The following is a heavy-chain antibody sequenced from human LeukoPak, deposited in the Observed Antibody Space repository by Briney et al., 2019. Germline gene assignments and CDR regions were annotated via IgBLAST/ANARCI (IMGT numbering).Heavy chain of an antibody. V-gene: IGHV4-59*01. J-gene: IGHJ4*02. Sequence: PSETLSLTRSVSGDSISRDYWTWIRQPPGKGLEWIGHFYYSGSTNYNPSLKSRVTISADTSKNQFSLKLTSVTAADTAVYYCADRDGVYWGQGILVTVSS. CDR1: GDSISRDY. D-gene: IGHD5-24*01. CDR3: ADRDGVY. CDR2: FYYSGST.